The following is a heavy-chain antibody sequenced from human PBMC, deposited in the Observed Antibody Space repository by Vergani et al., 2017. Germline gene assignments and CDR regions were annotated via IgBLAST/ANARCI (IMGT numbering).Heavy chain of an antibody. Sequence: QVQLVQSGAEVKKPGASVKVSCKASGYTFTGYYMHWVRQAPGQGLEWMGWISAYNGNTNYAQKLQGRVTMTTDTSTSTAYMELRSLRSDDTAVYYCARAPYSSRYYYYYYYMDVWGKGTTVTVSS. J-gene: IGHJ6*03. CDR1: GYTFTGYY. CDR2: ISAYNGNT. CDR3: ARAPYSSRYYYYYYYMDV. D-gene: IGHD6-19*01. V-gene: IGHV1-18*04.